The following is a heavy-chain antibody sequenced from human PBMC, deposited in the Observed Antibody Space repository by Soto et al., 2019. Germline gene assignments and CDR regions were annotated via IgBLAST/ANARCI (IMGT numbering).Heavy chain of an antibody. CDR3: ARSEATGLDY. V-gene: IGHV4-4*02. J-gene: IGHJ4*02. Sequence: QVQLQESGPGLVKPSGTLSLTCTVSGGSMSSSNWWNWVRQSPGKGLEWIGEAHHSGRTNYNPSLXSXVXLXXDKSKNHFSLKLRSVTAADTSVYYCARSEATGLDYWGQGTLVTVSS. D-gene: IGHD1-26*01. CDR1: GGSMSSSNW. CDR2: AHHSGRT.